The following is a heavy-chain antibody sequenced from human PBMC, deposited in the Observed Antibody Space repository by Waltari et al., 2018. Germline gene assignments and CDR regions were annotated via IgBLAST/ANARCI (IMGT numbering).Heavy chain of an antibody. CDR2: ISGSGTST. Sequence: EVQLLVSGGGLAQPGGSLRLSCAASGFNFSNFAMSWVRQAPGKGVEWVSVISGSGTSTFYADSVKGRFTISRDSSKNTLYLQMTSLRGEDTAVYYCAKDNLLAWYFDLWGRGTLVTVSS. CDR1: GFNFSNFA. J-gene: IGHJ2*01. CDR3: AKDNLLAWYFDL. V-gene: IGHV3-23*01. D-gene: IGHD3-3*02.